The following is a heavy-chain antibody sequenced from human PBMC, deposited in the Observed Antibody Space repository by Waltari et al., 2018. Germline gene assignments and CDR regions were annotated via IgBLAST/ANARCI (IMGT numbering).Heavy chain of an antibody. CDR1: GFSFSSYE. CDR3: ARPSTEYYYYYYYMDV. J-gene: IGHJ6*03. Sequence: EVQVVESGGGLVQPGGSLRLSCEASGFSFSSYEMNWVRQAPGTGRDGISYIRNSGSSMYYADSVKCRFTISRDNAKNSLYLEMNSLRAEDTAVYYCARPSTEYYYYYYYMDVWGKGTTVTVS. V-gene: IGHV3-48*03. CDR2: IRNSGSSM.